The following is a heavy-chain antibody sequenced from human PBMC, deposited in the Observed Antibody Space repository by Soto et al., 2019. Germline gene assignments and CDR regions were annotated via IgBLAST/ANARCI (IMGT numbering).Heavy chain of an antibody. J-gene: IGHJ6*02. D-gene: IGHD6-13*01. CDR3: AREFRDIAAAGTGVGGYYYYYGMDV. CDR2: IWYDGSNK. Sequence: GGSLRLSCAASGFTFSSYGMHWVRQAPGKGLEWVAVIWYDGSNKYYADSVKGRFTISRDNSKNTLYLQMNSLRAEDTAVYYCAREFRDIAAAGTGVGGYYYYYGMDVWGQGTTVTVSS. CDR1: GFTFSSYG. V-gene: IGHV3-33*01.